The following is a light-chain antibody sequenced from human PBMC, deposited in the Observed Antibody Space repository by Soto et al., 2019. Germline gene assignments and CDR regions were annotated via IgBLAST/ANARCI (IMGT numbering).Light chain of an antibody. Sequence: DIQLTQSPSFLSASVGGRVTITCRASQAISSHLAWYQQKPGKAPNLLIYGASTLQSGVPSRFSGSGSGTQFTLTISSLQPEDFATYYCQQLNSYPRTFXPGTKVDIK. CDR3: QQLNSYPRT. CDR1: QAISSH. CDR2: GAS. J-gene: IGKJ3*01. V-gene: IGKV1-9*01.